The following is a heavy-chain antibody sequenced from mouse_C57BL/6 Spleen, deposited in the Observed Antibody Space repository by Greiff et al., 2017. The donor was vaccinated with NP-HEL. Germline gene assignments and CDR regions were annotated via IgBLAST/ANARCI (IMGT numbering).Heavy chain of an antibody. CDR3: TRNWALYAMDY. J-gene: IGHJ4*01. D-gene: IGHD4-1*01. CDR2: IRLKSDNYAT. V-gene: IGHV6-3*01. CDR1: GFTFSNYW. Sequence: EVKLMESGGGLVQPGGSMKLSCVASGFTFSNYWMNWVRQSPEKGLEWVAQIRLKSDNYATHYAESVKGRFTISRDDSKSSVYLQMNNLRAEDTGIYYCTRNWALYAMDYWGQGTSVTVSS.